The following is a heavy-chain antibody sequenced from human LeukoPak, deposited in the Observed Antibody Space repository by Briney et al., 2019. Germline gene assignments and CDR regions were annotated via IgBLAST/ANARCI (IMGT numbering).Heavy chain of an antibody. CDR2: INDDGSEK. J-gene: IGHJ4*02. D-gene: IGHD1/OR15-1a*01. Sequence: GGSLRLSCAASGFPFTSYWMVWVRQAPGKGLEWVANINDDGSEKNYLESLKGRFTISRDNAKYSLYLQMNSLRAEDTAIYYCARASPQQAFLFDYWGQGTLVTVSS. CDR1: GFPFTSYW. CDR3: ARASPQQAFLFDY. V-gene: IGHV3-7*01.